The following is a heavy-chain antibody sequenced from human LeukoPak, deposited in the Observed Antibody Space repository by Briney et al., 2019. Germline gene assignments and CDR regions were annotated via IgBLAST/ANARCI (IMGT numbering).Heavy chain of an antibody. J-gene: IGHJ4*02. CDR1: GFTVSSNY. CDR3: ASSRYCSGGSCYFDY. Sequence: GWSLRLSCAASGFTVSSNYMNWVRQAPGKGLEGVSVIYSGGSTYYGDSVKGRFTISRDNSKNTLYLQMNSLRAEDTAVYYCASSRYCSGGSCYFDYWGQGTLVTVSS. D-gene: IGHD2-15*01. V-gene: IGHV3-53*01. CDR2: IYSGGST.